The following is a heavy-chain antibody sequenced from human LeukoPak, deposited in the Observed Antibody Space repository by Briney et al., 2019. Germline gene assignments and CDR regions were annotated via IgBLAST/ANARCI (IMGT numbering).Heavy chain of an antibody. CDR3: AVRNVDIVATDYYYYGMDV. D-gene: IGHD5-12*01. CDR2: IIPIFGTA. V-gene: IGHV1-69*01. Sequence: AVKVACKASGGTFSSYAISWVRQAPGQGLEWMGGIIPIFGTANYAQKFQGRVTIHADESTSTAYMELSSMRSEDTAVYYCAVRNVDIVATDYYYYGMDVWGQGATGTVSS. CDR1: GGTFSSYA. J-gene: IGHJ6*02.